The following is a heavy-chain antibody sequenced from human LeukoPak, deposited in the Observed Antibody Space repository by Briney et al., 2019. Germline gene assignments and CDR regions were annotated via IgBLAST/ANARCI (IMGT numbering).Heavy chain of an antibody. Sequence: SETLSLTCAVYGGSFSGYYWSWIRQPPGKGLESIGEINHSGSTNYNPSLRSRVTISVDTSKNQFSLKLSSVTAADTAVYYCARVRGKNYYDSSGYYGNWGQGTLVTVSS. CDR1: GGSFSGYY. CDR3: ARVRGKNYYDSSGYYGN. CDR2: INHSGST. D-gene: IGHD3-22*01. V-gene: IGHV4-34*01. J-gene: IGHJ4*02.